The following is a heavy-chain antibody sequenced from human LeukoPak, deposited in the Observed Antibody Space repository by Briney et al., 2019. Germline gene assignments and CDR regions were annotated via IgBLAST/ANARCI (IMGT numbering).Heavy chain of an antibody. Sequence: GGSLRLSCAAYGFTFSNYWMHWVRQAPGKGLVWVSFINPDGRSTNYADSVKGRFTMSRDNAKNTLYLQMNSLRAEDTAVYYCARDAAMIPDAFDIWGQGTMVTVSS. CDR3: ARDAAMIPDAFDI. V-gene: IGHV3-74*01. CDR1: GFTFSNYW. J-gene: IGHJ3*02. CDR2: INPDGRST. D-gene: IGHD5-18*01.